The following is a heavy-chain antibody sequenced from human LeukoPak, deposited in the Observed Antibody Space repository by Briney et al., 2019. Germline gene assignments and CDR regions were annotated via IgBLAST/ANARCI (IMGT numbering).Heavy chain of an antibody. CDR1: GYTFTDYF. Sequence: ASVKVSCKASGYTFTDYFIHWVRQAPGQGPEWMGRMNGNSGVTMYAQTLQDRVTMARDTSISTAYMELSRLTSDDTAVYYCARDGITMVRGVNSYYFDYWGQGTLVTVSS. CDR2: MNGNSGVT. J-gene: IGHJ4*02. CDR3: ARDGITMVRGVNSYYFDY. V-gene: IGHV1-2*06. D-gene: IGHD3-10*01.